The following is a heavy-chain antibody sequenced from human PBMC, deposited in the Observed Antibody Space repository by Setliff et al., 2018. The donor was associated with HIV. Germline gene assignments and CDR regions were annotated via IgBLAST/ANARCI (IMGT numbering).Heavy chain of an antibody. CDR2: IYHSGST. D-gene: IGHD6-6*01. CDR1: GGSISSSSYY. V-gene: IGHV4-39*07. CDR3: ARAGSAAASPLDY. Sequence: PSVTLSLTCTVSGGSISSSSYYWGWIRQPPGKGLEWIGSIYHSGSTYYNPSLKSRVTISIDTSKNQFSLKLTSVTAADTAVYYCARAGSAAASPLDYWGQGTLVTVSS. J-gene: IGHJ4*02.